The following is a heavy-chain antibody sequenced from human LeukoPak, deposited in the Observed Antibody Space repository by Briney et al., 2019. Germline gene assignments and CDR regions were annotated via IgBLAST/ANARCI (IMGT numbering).Heavy chain of an antibody. CDR1: GFTFSSYS. CDR3: ARGIRDSSGYYA. V-gene: IGHV3-48*02. J-gene: IGHJ4*02. Sequence: GGSLRLSCAATGFTFSSYSMNWVRQAPGKGLEWVSYISSSSSTIYYADSVKGRFTISRDNAKNSLYLQMNSLRDEDTAVYYCARGIRDSSGYYAWGQGTLVTVSS. CDR2: ISSSSSTI. D-gene: IGHD3-22*01.